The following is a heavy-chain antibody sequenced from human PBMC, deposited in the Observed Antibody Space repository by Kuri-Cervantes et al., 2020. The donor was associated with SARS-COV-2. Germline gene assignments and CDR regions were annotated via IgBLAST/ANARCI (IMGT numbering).Heavy chain of an antibody. CDR1: GFTFSSYA. D-gene: IGHD2-15*01. Sequence: GESLKISCAGSGFTFSSYAMHWVRQAPGKGLEWVALISYDGSNKFYADSVKGRFTISRDNSKNTLHLQMDSLRPEDTVVYCCARDPHGIVVAVAGVEYWGQGTLVTVSS. CDR3: ARDPHGIVVAVAGVEY. J-gene: IGHJ4*02. CDR2: ISYDGSNK. V-gene: IGHV3-30*03.